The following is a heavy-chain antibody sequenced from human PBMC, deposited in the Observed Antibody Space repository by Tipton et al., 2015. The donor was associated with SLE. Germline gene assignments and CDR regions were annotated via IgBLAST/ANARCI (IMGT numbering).Heavy chain of an antibody. CDR2: IWYDGSNK. CDR1: GFTFSSYG. J-gene: IGHJ3*02. V-gene: IGHV3-33*06. D-gene: IGHD3-22*01. Sequence: RSLRLSCAASGFTFSSYGMHWVRQAPGKGLEWVAVIWYDGSNKYYADSVKGRFTISRDNSKNTLYLQMNSLRAEDTAVYYCAKDRDSSGPDAFDIWGQGTMVTVSS. CDR3: AKDRDSSGPDAFDI.